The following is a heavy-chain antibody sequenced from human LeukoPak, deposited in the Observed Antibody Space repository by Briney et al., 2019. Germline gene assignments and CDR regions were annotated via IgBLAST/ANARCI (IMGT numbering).Heavy chain of an antibody. D-gene: IGHD4-17*01. Sequence: PGGSLRLSCAASGFTFSSYAIHWGRQAPGKGLEYVSAISSNGGSTYYANSVKGRFTISRDNSKNTLYLQMGSLRAEDMAVYYCARESEYATATVDYWGQGTLVTVSS. V-gene: IGHV3-64*01. J-gene: IGHJ4*02. CDR1: GFTFSSYA. CDR2: ISSNGGST. CDR3: ARESEYATATVDY.